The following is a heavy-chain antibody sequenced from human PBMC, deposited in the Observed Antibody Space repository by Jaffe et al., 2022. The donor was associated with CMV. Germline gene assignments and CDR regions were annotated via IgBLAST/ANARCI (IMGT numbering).Heavy chain of an antibody. CDR1: GFTFSSYG. Sequence: QVQLVESGGGVVQPGRSLRLSCAASGFTFSSYGMHWVRQAPGKGLEWVAVIWYDGSNKYYADSVKGRFTISRDNSKNTLYLQMNSLRAEDTAVYYCARERGGYCSSTSCYEGPSGMDVWGQGTTVTVSS. CDR2: IWYDGSNK. D-gene: IGHD2-2*01. CDR3: ARERGGYCSSTSCYEGPSGMDV. V-gene: IGHV3-33*01. J-gene: IGHJ6*02.